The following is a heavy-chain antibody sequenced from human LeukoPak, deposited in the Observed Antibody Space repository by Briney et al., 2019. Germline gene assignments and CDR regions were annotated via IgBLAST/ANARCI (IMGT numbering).Heavy chain of an antibody. D-gene: IGHD7-27*01. Sequence: GGSLRLSCAASGFTFSNYAMNWVRQAPGKGLEWVSGISGSGFSTYYADSVKGRFTISRDNSKNTVYLQMNNLKAEDTAVYYCAKAQELGNYEFFLFDYWGQGTLVTVPS. CDR3: AKAQELGNYEFFLFDY. CDR1: GFTFSNYA. CDR2: ISGSGFST. J-gene: IGHJ4*02. V-gene: IGHV3-23*01.